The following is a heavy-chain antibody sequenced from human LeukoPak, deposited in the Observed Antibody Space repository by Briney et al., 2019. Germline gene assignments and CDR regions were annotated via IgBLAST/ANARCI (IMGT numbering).Heavy chain of an antibody. CDR1: ESTFSSYS. CDR3: VRLRRNSDSSGYYYYYDY. V-gene: IGHV3-21*01. Sequence: SGGSLRLSCTVSESTFSSYSMNWVRQAPGKGLEWVASINRGATYIYYADSMKGRFTISRDDAKSSLYLQMNSLRAEDTAVYYCVRLRRNSDSSGYYYYYDYWGQGILVTVSS. J-gene: IGHJ4*02. CDR2: INRGATYI. D-gene: IGHD3-22*01.